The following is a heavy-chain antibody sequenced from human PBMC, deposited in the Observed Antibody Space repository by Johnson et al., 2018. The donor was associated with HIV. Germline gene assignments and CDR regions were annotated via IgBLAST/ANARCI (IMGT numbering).Heavy chain of an antibody. CDR2: ISYDGGNK. D-gene: IGHD1-26*01. J-gene: IGHJ3*02. CDR1: GFTFSSYP. CDR3: ARDRVYSGSYYSGAFDI. Sequence: QVLLVESGGGVVQPEMSLRLACAASGFTFSSYPMHWVRQAPGKGLEWVAVISYDGGNKYYTDSVKGRFTISRDNVKKSLFLQMNGLRADDTAVYYCARDRVYSGSYYSGAFDIWGQGTMVTVSS. V-gene: IGHV3-30*04.